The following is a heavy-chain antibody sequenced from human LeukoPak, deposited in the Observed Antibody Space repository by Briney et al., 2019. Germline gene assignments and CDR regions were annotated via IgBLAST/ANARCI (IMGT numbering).Heavy chain of an antibody. CDR1: GGTFSSYA. CDR3: ARDNQAAGGFDP. D-gene: IGHD2-15*01. V-gene: IGHV1-69*05. CDR2: IIPIFGTA. Sequence: SVKVSCKASGGTFSSYAISWVRQAPGQGLEWMGGIIPIFGTANYAQKFQGRVTITTDESTGTAYMELSSLRSEDTAVYYCARDNQAAGGFDPWGQGTLVTVSS. J-gene: IGHJ5*02.